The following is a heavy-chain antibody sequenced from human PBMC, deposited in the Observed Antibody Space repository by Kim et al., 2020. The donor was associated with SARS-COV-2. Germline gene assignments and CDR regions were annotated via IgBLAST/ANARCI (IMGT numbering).Heavy chain of an antibody. CDR1: GFTFSSYG. D-gene: IGHD6-19*01. CDR3: ARVKDGSRGWFDYYYYAMDV. J-gene: IGHJ6*02. CDR2: ICYDGSKK. V-gene: IGHV3-33*01. Sequence: GGSLRLSCAASGFTFSSYGMHWVRQAPGKGLEWVAVICYDGSKKYYADSVKGRFTISRDNSKNTLYLQMNSLRAEDTAVYYCARVKDGSRGWFDYYYYAMDVWGQGTTVTVSS.